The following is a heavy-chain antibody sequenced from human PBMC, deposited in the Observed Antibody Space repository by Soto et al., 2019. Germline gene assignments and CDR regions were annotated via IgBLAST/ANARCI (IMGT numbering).Heavy chain of an antibody. J-gene: IGHJ5*02. Sequence: QVQLVQSGAEVKKPGASVKVSCKASGYTFTNYYMHWVRQAPGQGLEWMGIINPSGGSTSYAQKFQGRLTMTRDTSTSTVYMELSSLRSDDTAVYFCARDLTSESIQDSRFSDWFDPWGQGTLVTVSS. CDR1: GYTFTNYY. CDR2: INPSGGST. V-gene: IGHV1-46*01. CDR3: ARDLTSESIQDSRFSDWFDP. D-gene: IGHD5-18*01.